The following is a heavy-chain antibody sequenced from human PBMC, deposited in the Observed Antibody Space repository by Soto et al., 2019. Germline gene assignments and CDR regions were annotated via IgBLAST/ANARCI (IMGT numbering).Heavy chain of an antibody. D-gene: IGHD1-1*01. J-gene: IGHJ6*02. Sequence: QVQLVESGGGVVQPGRSLRLSCAASGFTLSRYGMHWVRQAPGKGLEWVAVISFEGNTQYYADSVKGRFTISRDNSKDTLSLQIHSLMPEDTAVYYCARGAEHQLLSRDYFYGMDVWGQGTTVSVSS. V-gene: IGHV3-30*05. CDR1: GFTLSRYG. CDR3: ARGAEHQLLSRDYFYGMDV. CDR2: ISFEGNTQ.